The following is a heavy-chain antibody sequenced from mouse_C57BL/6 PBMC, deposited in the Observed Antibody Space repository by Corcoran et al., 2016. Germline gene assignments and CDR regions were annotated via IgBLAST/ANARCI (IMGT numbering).Heavy chain of an antibody. CDR2: INPYNGGT. Sequence: EVQLQQSGPVLVKPGASVKMSCKASGYTFTDYYMNWVKQCHGKSLEWIGVINPYNGGTSYNQKFKGKATLTVDKSSSTAYMELNSLTSEDSAVYYCASGDIYDGYYFDYWGQGTTLTVSS. V-gene: IGHV1-19*01. D-gene: IGHD2-3*01. J-gene: IGHJ2*01. CDR3: ASGDIYDGYYFDY. CDR1: GYTFTDYY.